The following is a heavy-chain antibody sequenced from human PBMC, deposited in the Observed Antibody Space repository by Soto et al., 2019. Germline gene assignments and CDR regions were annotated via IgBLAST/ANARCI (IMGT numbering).Heavy chain of an antibody. J-gene: IGHJ6*02. CDR1: GFTFSSYW. Sequence: GGSLRLSCAASGFTFSSYWMSWVRQAPGKGLEWVANIKQDGSEKYYVDSVKGRFTISRDNAKNSLYLQMNSLRAEDTAVYYCARDRGQLAPPYYYYYGMDVWGQGTTVTVSS. V-gene: IGHV3-7*03. D-gene: IGHD6-6*01. CDR3: ARDRGQLAPPYYYYYGMDV. CDR2: IKQDGSEK.